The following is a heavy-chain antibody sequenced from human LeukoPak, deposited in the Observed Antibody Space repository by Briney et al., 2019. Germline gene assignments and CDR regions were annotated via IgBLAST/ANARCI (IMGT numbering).Heavy chain of an antibody. CDR2: ISYDGSNK. V-gene: IGHV3-30-3*01. CDR3: ARGRGGDGYNWLCYFDY. J-gene: IGHJ4*02. D-gene: IGHD5-24*01. CDR1: GFTFSSYA. Sequence: PGRSLRLSCAASGFTFSSYAMHWVRQAPGKGLEWVADISYDGSNKYYADSVKGRFTISRDNSKNTLYLQMNSLRSEDTAVYYCARGRGGDGYNWLCYFDYWGQGTLVTVSS.